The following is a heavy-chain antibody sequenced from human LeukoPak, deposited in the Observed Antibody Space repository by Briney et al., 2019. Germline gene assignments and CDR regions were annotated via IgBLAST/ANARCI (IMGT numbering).Heavy chain of an antibody. CDR3: TRPRDY. CDR2: ITSDGTST. V-gene: IGHV3-74*01. CDR1: GFTFSNYW. J-gene: IGHJ4*02. Sequence: PGGSLRLSCAASGFTFSNYWMHWVRQAPGKGLVWVSRITSDGTSTSYADSVMGRFTISRDNAKNTLYLQMNSLRVDDTAVYYCTRPRDYWGQGTLVTVSS.